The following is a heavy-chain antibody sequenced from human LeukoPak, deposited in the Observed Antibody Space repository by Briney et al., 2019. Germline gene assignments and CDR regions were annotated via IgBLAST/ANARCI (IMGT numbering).Heavy chain of an antibody. CDR2: IYYSGST. J-gene: IGHJ4*02. CDR1: GGSISSYY. Sequence: SETLSLTCTVSGGSISSYYWSWIRQPPGKGLEWIGYIYYSGSTNYNPSLKSRVTISVDTSKKQFSLELSSVTAADTAVYYCARDTLLYCSSTSCHTFDYWGQGTLVTVSS. D-gene: IGHD2-2*01. CDR3: ARDTLLYCSSTSCHTFDY. V-gene: IGHV4-59*01.